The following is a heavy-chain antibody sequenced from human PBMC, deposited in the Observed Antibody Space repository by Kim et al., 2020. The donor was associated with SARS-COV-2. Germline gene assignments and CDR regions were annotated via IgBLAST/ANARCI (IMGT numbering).Heavy chain of an antibody. CDR2: IYPGDSDT. CDR3: ARHVNYCSGGSCYRHFDY. J-gene: IGHJ4*02. V-gene: IGHV5-51*01. Sequence: GESLKISCKGSGYIFTSYWIAWVRQMPGKGLDWMGIIYPGDSDTRYNPSFQGQVTISADKSISTAYLQWSSLKASDTAMYYCARHVNYCSGGSCYRHFDYWGQGTLVTVSS. CDR1: GYIFTSYW. D-gene: IGHD2-15*01.